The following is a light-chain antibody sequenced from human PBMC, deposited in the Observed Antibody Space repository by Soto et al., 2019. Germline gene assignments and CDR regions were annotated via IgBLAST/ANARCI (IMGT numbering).Light chain of an antibody. V-gene: IGKV3-20*01. CDR2: GAS. CDR1: QSVRSSF. J-gene: IGKJ1*01. Sequence: EIVMTQSPATLSVSPGERATLSCRASQSVRSSFLAWYQQKPGQAPSLLIYGASTRATGIPARFSGSGSGTDFTLTIIRLEPEDFAVYYCQQYGSSGTFGQGTKVDIK. CDR3: QQYGSSGT.